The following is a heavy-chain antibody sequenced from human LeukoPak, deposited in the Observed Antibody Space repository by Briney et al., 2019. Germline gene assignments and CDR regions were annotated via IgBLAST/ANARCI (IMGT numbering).Heavy chain of an antibody. J-gene: IGHJ4*02. V-gene: IGHV3-30-3*01. Sequence: GGSLRLSCTASGFTFSNYAMHWVRQAPGKGLEWVAVVIYDGSNKYYADSVKGRFSISRDNSKNTLYLQMNSLRVEDTAVYYCLRSYSSSARPDYWGQGTQVTVSS. CDR2: VIYDGSNK. CDR1: GFTFSNYA. CDR3: LRSYSSSARPDY. D-gene: IGHD6-6*01.